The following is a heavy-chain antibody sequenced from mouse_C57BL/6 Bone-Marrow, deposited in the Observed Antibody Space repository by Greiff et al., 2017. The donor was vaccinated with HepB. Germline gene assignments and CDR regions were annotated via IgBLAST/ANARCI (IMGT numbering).Heavy chain of an antibody. V-gene: IGHV2-2*01. D-gene: IGHD1-1*01. Sequence: VKLVESGPGLVQPSQSLSITCTVSGFSLTSYGVHWVRQSPGKGLEWLGVIWSGGSTDYNAAFISRLSISKDNSKSQVFFKMNSLQADDTAIYYCARRGYGSSLPYAMDYWGQGTSVTVSS. J-gene: IGHJ4*01. CDR2: IWSGGST. CDR3: ARRGYGSSLPYAMDY. CDR1: GFSLTSYG.